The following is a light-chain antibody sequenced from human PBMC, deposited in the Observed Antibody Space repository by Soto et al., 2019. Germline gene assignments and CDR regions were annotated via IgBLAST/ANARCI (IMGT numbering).Light chain of an antibody. CDR1: ISDVGTYNL. V-gene: IGLV2-23*01. CDR2: EGS. Sequence: QSALTQPASVSGSPGQSITISCTGTISDVGTYNLVSWYQHHPGKAPKLMIYEGSKRPSGVSNRFSGSKSGNTASLTISGLQAEDEADYYCCSYAGSSTYVFGTGTKLTVL. CDR3: CSYAGSSTYV. J-gene: IGLJ1*01.